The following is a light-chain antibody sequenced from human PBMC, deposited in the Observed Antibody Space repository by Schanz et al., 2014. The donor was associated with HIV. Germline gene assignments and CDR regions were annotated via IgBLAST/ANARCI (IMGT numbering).Light chain of an antibody. CDR3: AAWDDSRRVVM. V-gene: IGLV1-47*01. CDR2: RND. J-gene: IGLJ3*02. Sequence: QSVLTQPPSASGTPGQRVTISCSGNSSNLGSNFVYWYQQFPGTAPKRLIYRNDQRPSGVPDRFSGSKSDTSASVAISGLRSEDEADYYCAAWDDSRRVVMFGGGTKVTVL. CDR1: SSNLGSNF.